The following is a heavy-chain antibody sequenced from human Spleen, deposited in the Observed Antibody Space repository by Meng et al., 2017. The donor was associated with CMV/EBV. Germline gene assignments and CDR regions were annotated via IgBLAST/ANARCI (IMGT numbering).Heavy chain of an antibody. D-gene: IGHD6-19*01. CDR3: ARGWAVAGTVWFDP. V-gene: IGHV4-39*07. CDR2: TYYSGST. CDR1: GGSISSSSYY. J-gene: IGHJ5*02. Sequence: SETLSLTCTVSGGSISSSSYYWGWIRQPPGKGLEWIGSTYYSGSTYYNPSLKSRVTISVDTSKNQFSLKLSSVTAADTAVYYCARGWAVAGTVWFDPWGQGTLVTVSS.